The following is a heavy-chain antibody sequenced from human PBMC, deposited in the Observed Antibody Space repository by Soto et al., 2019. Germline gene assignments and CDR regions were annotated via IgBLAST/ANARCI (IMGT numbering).Heavy chain of an antibody. CDR3: ARDLGYYASDGYFDY. V-gene: IGHV3-11*01. J-gene: IGHJ4*02. Sequence: LRLSCAASGFTFSDYYMSWIRQAPGKGLEWVSYISSSGSIIYYADSVKGRFTISRDNAKNSLYLQLNSLRAEDTAVYYCARDLGYYASDGYFDYWGQGTVVTVSS. CDR1: GFTFSDYY. D-gene: IGHD3-22*01. CDR2: ISSSGSII.